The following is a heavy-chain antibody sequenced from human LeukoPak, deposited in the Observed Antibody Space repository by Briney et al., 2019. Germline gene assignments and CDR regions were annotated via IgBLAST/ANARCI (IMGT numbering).Heavy chain of an antibody. J-gene: IGHJ4*02. Sequence: ASVKVSCKASGYTFTSYYMHWVRQAPGQGLEWMGIINPSGGSTSYAQKFQGRVTMTRDTSTSTVYMELSSLRSEDTAVYYCARRSNYYGSGSYSDLDYWGQGTLVTVSS. CDR2: INPSGGST. D-gene: IGHD3-10*01. CDR3: ARRSNYYGSGSYSDLDY. CDR1: GYTFTSYY. V-gene: IGHV1-46*01.